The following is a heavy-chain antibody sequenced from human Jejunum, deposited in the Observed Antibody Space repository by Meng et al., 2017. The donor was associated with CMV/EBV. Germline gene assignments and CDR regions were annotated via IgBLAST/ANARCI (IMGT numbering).Heavy chain of an antibody. CDR2: IYWDDDK. CDR1: GFSLSISGVG. Sequence: QLTLKEAGSTVVKPTQTPTLTWSFSGFSLSISGVGVGWIRQPPGKALEWLALIYWDDDKRYSPSLKSRLTITKDTSKNQVVLTMTNMDPVDTATYYCTHRPMTSAYYYFDYWGQGTLVTVSS. J-gene: IGHJ4*02. V-gene: IGHV2-5*02. CDR3: THRPMTSAYYYFDY. D-gene: IGHD3-22*01.